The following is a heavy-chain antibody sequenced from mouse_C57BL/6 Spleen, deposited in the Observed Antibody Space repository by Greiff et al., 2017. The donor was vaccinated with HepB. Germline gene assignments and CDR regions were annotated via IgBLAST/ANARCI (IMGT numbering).Heavy chain of an antibody. Sequence: QVQLQQPGAELVRPGTSVKLSCKASGYTFTSYWMHWVKQRPGQGLEWIGVIDPSDSYTNYNQKFKGKATLTVDTSSSTAYMQLSSLTSEDSAVYYCARVAPDYDAMDYWGQGTSVTVSS. D-gene: IGHD1-3*01. J-gene: IGHJ4*01. CDR2: IDPSDSYT. CDR1: GYTFTSYW. CDR3: ARVAPDYDAMDY. V-gene: IGHV1-59*01.